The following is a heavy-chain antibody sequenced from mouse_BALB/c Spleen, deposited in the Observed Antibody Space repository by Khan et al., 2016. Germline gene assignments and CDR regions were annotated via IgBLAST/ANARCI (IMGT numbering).Heavy chain of an antibody. Sequence: QIQLVQSGPELKKPGETVKISCKAPGYTFTDYSMHWVKQAPGKGLKWMGWINTETGEPPYADDLKGRFAFSLETSASTAFLQINNLRNEDSAIDLCVIDWALYYWGQGTTLTVSS. D-gene: IGHD4-1*01. CDR1: GYTFTDYS. J-gene: IGHJ2*01. V-gene: IGHV9-2-1*01. CDR3: VIDWALYY. CDR2: INTETGEP.